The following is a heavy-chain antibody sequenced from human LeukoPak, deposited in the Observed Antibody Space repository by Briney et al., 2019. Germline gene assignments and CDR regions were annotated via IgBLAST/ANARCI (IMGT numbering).Heavy chain of an antibody. CDR1: GGSISSYY. Sequence: SETLSLTCTVSGGSISSYYWSWIRQPPGKGLEWIGYIYYSGKTNYNPSLKSRVSMSVDTSKNQVSLKLYSVTAADTAVYYCARHTPYGDSSFDCWGQGTLVTVSS. D-gene: IGHD2-21*02. V-gene: IGHV4-59*08. J-gene: IGHJ4*02. CDR3: ARHTPYGDSSFDC. CDR2: IYYSGKT.